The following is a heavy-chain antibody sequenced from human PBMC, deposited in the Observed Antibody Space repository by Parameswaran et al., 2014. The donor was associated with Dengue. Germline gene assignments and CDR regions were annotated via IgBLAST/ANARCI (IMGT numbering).Heavy chain of an antibody. Sequence: VRQMPGKGLEWMGIIFPGDSDTRYSPSFQGQVTISADKSISTAYLQWSSLKASDSAMYYCARHSRSGGYYTPFDYWAREPWSPSPQ. D-gene: IGHD3-3*01. CDR2: IFPGDSDT. V-gene: IGHV5-51*01. CDR3: ARHSRSGGYYTPFDY. J-gene: IGHJ4*02.